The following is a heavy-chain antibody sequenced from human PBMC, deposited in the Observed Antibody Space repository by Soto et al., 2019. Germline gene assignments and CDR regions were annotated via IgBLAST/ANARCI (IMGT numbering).Heavy chain of an antibody. CDR3: ARRYSSAFAI. Sequence: QVQLQESGPGLVKPSETLSLTCTVSGGSISSYYWSWIRQPPGKGLEWIGYIYYSGSTTYNPSLKSRVTISVDTSKNQFSLKLSSVTASDTAVYYCARRYSSAFAIWGQGTMVTVSS. D-gene: IGHD6-13*01. CDR2: IYYSGST. V-gene: IGHV4-59*08. J-gene: IGHJ3*02. CDR1: GGSISSYY.